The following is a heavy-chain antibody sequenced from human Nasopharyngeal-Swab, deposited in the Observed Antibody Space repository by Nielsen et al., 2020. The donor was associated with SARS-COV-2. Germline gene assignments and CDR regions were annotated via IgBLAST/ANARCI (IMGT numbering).Heavy chain of an antibody. CDR3: ARRALGYCDGGNCNWLDP. Sequence: GESLKISCKGSGYTFSNYWIAWVRQMPGKGLEWMGFIDPGDSDTRYSPSFQGQVTISVDKSINTAYLQWSSLKPSDTAMYYCARRALGYCDGGNCNWLDPWGQGTLVTVSS. CDR1: GYTFSNYW. CDR2: IDPGDSDT. V-gene: IGHV5-51*01. J-gene: IGHJ5*02. D-gene: IGHD2-15*01.